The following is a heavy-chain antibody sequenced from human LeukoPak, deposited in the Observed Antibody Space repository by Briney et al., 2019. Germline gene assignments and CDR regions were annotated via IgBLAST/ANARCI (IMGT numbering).Heavy chain of an antibody. CDR1: GGSISSSNW. CDR2: IYHSGST. Sequence: PSGTLSLTCAVSGGSISSSNWWSWVRQPPGKGLEWIGEIYHSGSTNYNPSLKGRVTISVDKSKNQFSLKLSSVTAADTAVYYCARDQQLVLGYFDYWGQGTLVTVSS. CDR3: ARDQQLVLGYFDY. D-gene: IGHD6-13*01. J-gene: IGHJ4*02. V-gene: IGHV4-4*02.